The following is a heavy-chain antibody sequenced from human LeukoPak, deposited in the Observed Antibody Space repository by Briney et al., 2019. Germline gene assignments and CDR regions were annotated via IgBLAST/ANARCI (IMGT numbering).Heavy chain of an antibody. D-gene: IGHD3-22*01. J-gene: IGHJ4*02. V-gene: IGHV4-34*01. CDR3: ARGLSWGSSGYYSY. CDR2: INHSGST. CDR1: GGSFSGYY. Sequence: PSETLSLTCAVYGGSFSGYYWSWIRQPPGKGLEWIGEINHSGSTNYNPSLKSRVTISVDTSKNQFSLKLSPVTAADTAVYYCARGLSWGSSGYYSYWGQGTLVTVSS.